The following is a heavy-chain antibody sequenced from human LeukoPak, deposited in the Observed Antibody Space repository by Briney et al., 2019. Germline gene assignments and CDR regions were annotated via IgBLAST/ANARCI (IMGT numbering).Heavy chain of an antibody. J-gene: IGHJ3*02. CDR3: ARVPTFSRELLWGGAFDI. V-gene: IGHV1-18*01. CDR2: ISAYNGNT. Sequence: ASVKVSCKASGYTFTSYGISWVRQAPGQGLEWKGWISAYNGNTNYAQKLQGRVTMTTDTSTSTAYMELRSLRSDDTAVYYCARVPTFSRELLWGGAFDIWGQGTMVTVSS. D-gene: IGHD1-26*01. CDR1: GYTFTSYG.